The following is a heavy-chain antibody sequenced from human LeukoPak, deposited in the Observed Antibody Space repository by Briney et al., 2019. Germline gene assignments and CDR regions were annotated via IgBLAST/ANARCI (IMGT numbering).Heavy chain of an antibody. CDR2: IYSGGST. D-gene: IGHD1-26*01. CDR3: ARVKVGTTYWFDP. CDR1: GFTVNYNY. J-gene: IGHJ5*02. V-gene: IGHV3-66*01. Sequence: GGSLRLSCAASGFTVNYNYMSWVRQAPGKGLEWVSVIYSGGSTYYADSVKGRFTISRDNFKNTVDLQINLLRVEGPCGYYCARVKVGTTYWFDPWGQGTLVTVSS.